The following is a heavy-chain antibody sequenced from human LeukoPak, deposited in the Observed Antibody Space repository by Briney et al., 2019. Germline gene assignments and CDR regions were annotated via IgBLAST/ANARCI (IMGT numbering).Heavy chain of an antibody. CDR2: VNPSSISA. V-gene: IGHV1-46*01. J-gene: IGHJ4*02. CDR3: ARQGAYSSAIGMGY. CDR1: GYTVTSYY. Sequence: GASVKVSCKASGYTVTSYYMHWVRQAPGQGLEWMGIVNPSSISASYAQKFQGRVTMTRDTSTRTVYMEVSSLKPEDTAVYYCARQGAYSSAIGMGYWGQGTLVTVSS. D-gene: IGHD6-19*01.